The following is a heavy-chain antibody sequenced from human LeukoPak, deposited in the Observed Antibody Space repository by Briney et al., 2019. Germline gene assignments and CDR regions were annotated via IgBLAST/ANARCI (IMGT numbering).Heavy chain of an antibody. CDR3: AKGYRGNYDY. V-gene: IGHV3-23*01. CDR1: GFTFSSYA. J-gene: IGHJ4*02. D-gene: IGHD1-7*01. Sequence: GGSLTLSCAGSGFTFSSYAMSWVRQAPGQGLEWVSVISDSGDYTSYADSVRGRFTISRDNSRNTLYLQMISLRPEDTAVYYCAKGYRGNYDYWGQGTLVTVSS. CDR2: ISDSGDYT.